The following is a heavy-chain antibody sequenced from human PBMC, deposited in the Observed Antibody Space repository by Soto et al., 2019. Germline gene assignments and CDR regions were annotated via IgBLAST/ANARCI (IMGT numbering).Heavy chain of an antibody. D-gene: IGHD3-22*01. CDR2: IYHSGST. V-gene: IGHV4-59*12. CDR1: GCSISSYY. Sequence: SETLSLTCTFSGCSISSYYWSWIRQPPGKGLEWIGEIYHSGSTNYNPSLKSRVTISVDKSKNQFSLKLSSVTAADTAVYYCARSPDSSGYYPRWYYYGMDVWGQGTTVTVSS. J-gene: IGHJ6*02. CDR3: ARSPDSSGYYPRWYYYGMDV.